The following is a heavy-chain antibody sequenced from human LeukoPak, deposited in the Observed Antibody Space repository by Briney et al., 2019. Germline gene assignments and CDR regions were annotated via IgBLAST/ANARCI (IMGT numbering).Heavy chain of an antibody. CDR2: IYYSGTT. Sequence: SETLSLTCTVSGVSISSSSYYWGWIRQPPGKGLEWIGNIYYSGTTYYNPSLKSRVTISVDTSKNQFSLKLSSVTAADTAVYYCARETPFDYWGQGTLVTVSS. CDR1: GVSISSSSYY. J-gene: IGHJ4*02. CDR3: ARETPFDY. V-gene: IGHV4-39*07.